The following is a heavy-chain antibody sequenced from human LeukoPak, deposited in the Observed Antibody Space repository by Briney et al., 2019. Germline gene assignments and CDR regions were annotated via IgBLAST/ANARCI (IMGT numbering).Heavy chain of an antibody. V-gene: IGHV1-69-2*01. CDR3: AAASVFGY. D-gene: IGHD3-3*01. Sequence: ASVKVPYQASGYTFTSYDINWVQQAPGKGLEGMGLVYPEDGETIYAEKFQGRVTITADTSTDTAYMELSSLRSEDTAVYYCAAASVFGYWVQGTLVTVTS. CDR1: GYTFTSYD. J-gene: IGHJ4*02. CDR2: VYPEDGET.